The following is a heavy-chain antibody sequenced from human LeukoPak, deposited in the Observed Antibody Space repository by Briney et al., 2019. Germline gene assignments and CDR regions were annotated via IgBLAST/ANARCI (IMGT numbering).Heavy chain of an antibody. V-gene: IGHV4-59*01. CDR2: IYYSGST. D-gene: IGHD5-24*01. J-gene: IGHJ5*02. CDR3: ARALRNGYNTGFDP. Sequence: SETLSLTCTVSGGSISSYYWNWLRQPPGEGLEWLGYIYYSGSTNYNLSLKSRVTISVDTSKTQFSLKLSSVTAADTAVYYCARALRNGYNTGFDPWGQGTLVTVSS. CDR1: GGSISSYY.